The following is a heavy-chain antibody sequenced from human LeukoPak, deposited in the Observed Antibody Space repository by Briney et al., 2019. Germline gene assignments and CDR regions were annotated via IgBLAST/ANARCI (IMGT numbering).Heavy chain of an antibody. CDR1: GDSISGYY. CDR3: ARSPGYYFDY. Sequence: SETLSLTCTVSGDSISGYYWSWIRQPPGKGLEWIGYIYYSGSTNYNPSLKSRVTISVDTSKNQFSLKLSSVTAADTAVYSCARSPGYYFDYWGQGTLVTVSS. J-gene: IGHJ4*02. V-gene: IGHV4-59*01. CDR2: IYYSGST.